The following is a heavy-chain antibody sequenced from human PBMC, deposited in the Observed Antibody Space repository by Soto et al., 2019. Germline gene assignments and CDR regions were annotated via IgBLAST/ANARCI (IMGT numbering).Heavy chain of an antibody. Sequence: QVQLVQSGAEVKKPGASVKVSCKASGYTFTTYDISWVRQAPGQGLEWMGWISGYNGSTNYAQKLQGRVTMTTDTSTSTDYMELRSLRSDETAVYYCAHTRVRGVQVHSFDYWGQGTLVTVSS. D-gene: IGHD3-10*01. CDR2: ISGYNGST. V-gene: IGHV1-18*01. CDR1: GYTFTTYD. CDR3: AHTRVRGVQVHSFDY. J-gene: IGHJ4*02.